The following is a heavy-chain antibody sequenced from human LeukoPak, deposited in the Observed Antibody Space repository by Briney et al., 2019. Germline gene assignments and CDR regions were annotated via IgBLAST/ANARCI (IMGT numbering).Heavy chain of an antibody. CDR2: ISGSGATT. D-gene: IGHD3-10*01. CDR3: AKDYAYYYGSGIGGFDY. Sequence: GGSLRLSCAASGFTFSSYAMSWVRQAPGKGLEWVSAISGSGATTYYADSVRGRFTISRDKSNNTLYLQMNSLRAEDTAVYYCAKDYAYYYGSGIGGFDYWGQGTLVTVSS. J-gene: IGHJ4*02. CDR1: GFTFSSYA. V-gene: IGHV3-23*01.